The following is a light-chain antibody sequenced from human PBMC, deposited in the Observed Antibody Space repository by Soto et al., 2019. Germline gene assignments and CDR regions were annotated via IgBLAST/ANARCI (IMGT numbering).Light chain of an antibody. J-gene: IGKJ1*01. V-gene: IGKV3-15*01. CDR2: GAS. CDR3: QHYNTWPWT. CDR1: QSVSSSY. Sequence: EIVMTQSPATLSVSPGERATLSCRASQSVSSSYLAWYQQKPGLAPRLLISGASTRAAGIPARFSGSGSGTEFTLTISSLQSEDFAVYYCQHYNTWPWTFGQGTKVDIK.